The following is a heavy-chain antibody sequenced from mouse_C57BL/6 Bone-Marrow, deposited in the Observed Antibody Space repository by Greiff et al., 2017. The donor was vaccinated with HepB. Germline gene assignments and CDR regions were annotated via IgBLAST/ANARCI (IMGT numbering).Heavy chain of an antibody. CDR1: GYTFTSYW. Sequence: QVQLQQPGAELVMPGASVKLSCKASGYTFTSYWMHWVKQRPGQGLEWIGEIDPSDSYTNYNQKFKGKSTLTVDKSSSTAYMQLSSLTSEDSAVYYCARGGLRGGFAYWGQGTLVTVSA. J-gene: IGHJ3*01. CDR3: ARGGLRGGFAY. D-gene: IGHD2-4*01. CDR2: IDPSDSYT. V-gene: IGHV1-69*01.